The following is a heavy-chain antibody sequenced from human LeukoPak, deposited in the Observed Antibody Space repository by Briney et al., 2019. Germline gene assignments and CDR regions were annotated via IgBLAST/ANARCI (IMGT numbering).Heavy chain of an antibody. CDR1: GYTFTGYY. CDR3: ARASGLGYSYEIDY. CDR2: INPNSGGT. V-gene: IGHV1-2*02. D-gene: IGHD5-18*01. J-gene: IGHJ4*02. Sequence: ASVKVSCKAPGYTFTGYYMHWVRQAPGQGLEWMGWINPNSGGTNYAQKFQGRVTMTRDTSISTAYMELSRLRSDDTAVYYCARASGLGYSYEIDYWGQGTLVTVSS.